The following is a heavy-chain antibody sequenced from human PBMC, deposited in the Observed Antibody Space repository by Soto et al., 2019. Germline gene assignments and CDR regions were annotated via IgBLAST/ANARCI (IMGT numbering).Heavy chain of an antibody. D-gene: IGHD2-21*02. J-gene: IGHJ4*02. CDR3: AGLNNDGGNFEIWNIALDY. Sequence: GASVKVSCKASGYTFTSYGISWVRQAPGQGLEWMGWISAYNGNTNYAQKLQGRVTMTTDTSTSTAYMELRSLRSDDTAVYYCAGLNNDGGNFEIWNIALDYWGQGTLVTVSS. CDR2: ISAYNGNT. CDR1: GYTFTSYG. V-gene: IGHV1-18*01.